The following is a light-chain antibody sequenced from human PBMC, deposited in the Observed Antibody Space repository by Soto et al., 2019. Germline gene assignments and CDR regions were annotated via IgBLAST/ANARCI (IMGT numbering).Light chain of an antibody. V-gene: IGKV1-5*01. CDR2: DAS. J-gene: IGKJ1*01. CDR3: QQYSSHGT. CDR1: QSISSW. Sequence: DIQMTQSPSTLSASVGDRVTISCRASQSISSWLAWYQQKPGKAPNLLIYDASSLQSGVPSRFSGIGSGTEFTLTISSLQPDDFATYYCQQYSSHGTFGQGTKVDIK.